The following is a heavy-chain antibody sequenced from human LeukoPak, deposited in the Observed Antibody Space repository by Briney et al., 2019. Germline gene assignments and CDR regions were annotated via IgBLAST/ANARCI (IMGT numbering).Heavy chain of an antibody. CDR2: INHSGST. CDR3: ARRGWYLNAFDI. Sequence: MTSETLSLTCAVYGVSFSGYYWSWIRQPPGKGLEWIGEINHSGSTNYNPSLRSRVTISVDTSKNQFSLKLSSVTAADTAVYYCARRGWYLNAFDIWGQGTMVTVSS. V-gene: IGHV4-34*01. CDR1: GVSFSGYY. D-gene: IGHD6-19*01. J-gene: IGHJ3*02.